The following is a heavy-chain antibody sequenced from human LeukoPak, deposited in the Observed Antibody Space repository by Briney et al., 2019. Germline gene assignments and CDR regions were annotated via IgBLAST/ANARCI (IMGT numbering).Heavy chain of an antibody. J-gene: IGHJ4*02. V-gene: IGHV1-2*02. CDR1: GYTLTGYY. Sequence: ASVKLSCKASGYTLTGYYMRWVRQAPGQGLEWMGWINPNSGGTNYAQKFQGRVTMTRDTSISTAYMELSRLRSDDTAVYYCARGLQYGSGGAPFDYWGEGTLVTVSS. CDR2: INPNSGGT. D-gene: IGHD3-10*01. CDR3: ARGLQYGSGGAPFDY.